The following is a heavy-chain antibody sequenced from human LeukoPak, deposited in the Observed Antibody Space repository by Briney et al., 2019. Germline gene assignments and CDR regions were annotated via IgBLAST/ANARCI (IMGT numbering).Heavy chain of an antibody. CDR2: IYSGGST. D-gene: IGHD1/OR15-1a*01. V-gene: IGHV3-66*01. CDR1: GFTVSSNY. J-gene: IGHJ5*02. Sequence: PGGSLRLSCAASGFTVSSNYMSWVRQAPGKGLEWVSVIYSGGSTYYADSVKGRFTISRDNSKNTLYLQMNSLSAEDTAVYYCVFVKRNTNWFDPWGQGTLVTVSS. CDR3: VFVKRNTNWFDP.